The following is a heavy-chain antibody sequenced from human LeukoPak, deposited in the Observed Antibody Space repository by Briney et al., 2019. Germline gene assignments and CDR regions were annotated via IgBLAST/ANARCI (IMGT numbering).Heavy chain of an antibody. D-gene: IGHD2-15*01. CDR3: AKDFAKYCSGGCDFHH. CDR2: ISYDGPNN. Sequence: GRSLRLYCAASGFTFSNYGMHWVPQAPGKGLEWVAIISYDGPNNYSADSVKGRFTISRDNSRNTLYLKLNSLRAEDTAVYYCAKDFAKYCSGGCDFHHWGQGTLVTVSS. J-gene: IGHJ1*01. V-gene: IGHV3-30*18. CDR1: GFTFSNYG.